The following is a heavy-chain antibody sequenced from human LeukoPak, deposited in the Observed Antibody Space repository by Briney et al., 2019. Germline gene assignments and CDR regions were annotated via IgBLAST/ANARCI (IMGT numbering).Heavy chain of an antibody. D-gene: IGHD3-10*01. CDR3: ARDLNYYGSGSYLGY. CDR2: IQYDGSNK. CDR1: GFTFSSYG. Sequence: GGSLRLPCAASGFTFSSYGIHWVRQAPGKGLEWVTFIQYDGSNKYADSVKGRFTISRDNSKNVLYLQMNSLRAEDTAMYYCARDLNYYGSGSYLGYWGQGTLVTVSS. J-gene: IGHJ4*02. V-gene: IGHV3-30*02.